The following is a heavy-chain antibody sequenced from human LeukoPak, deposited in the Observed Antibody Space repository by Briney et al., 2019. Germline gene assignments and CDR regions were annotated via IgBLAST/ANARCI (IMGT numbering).Heavy chain of an antibody. CDR2: ITSSSTYI. CDR1: GFSFSSYT. D-gene: IGHD3-10*01. CDR3: AKETYYGSGSYHIPDPFDI. V-gene: IGHV3-21*01. Sequence: GGSLRLSCAASGFSFSSYTMNWVRQAPGRGLEWVSSITSSSTYIYYADSVRGRFTVSRDNAKNALYLQMNSLRAEDTAVYYCAKETYYGSGSYHIPDPFDIWGQGTMVTVSS. J-gene: IGHJ3*02.